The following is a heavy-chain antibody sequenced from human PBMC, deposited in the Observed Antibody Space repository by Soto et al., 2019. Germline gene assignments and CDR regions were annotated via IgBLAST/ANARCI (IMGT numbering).Heavy chain of an antibody. CDR2: IAKNGGT. CDR1: GDSISTNQ. V-gene: IGHV4-59*01. CDR3: ARDRLGSLDY. Sequence: SETLSLTCTVSGDSISTNQWGWIRQPPGKGLEWIGYIAKNGGTNYNPSLKSRLTMSKDMSRNQFSLKLSSVTAADTAVYYCARDRLGSLDYWGQGTLVTVSS. J-gene: IGHJ4*02. D-gene: IGHD3-10*01.